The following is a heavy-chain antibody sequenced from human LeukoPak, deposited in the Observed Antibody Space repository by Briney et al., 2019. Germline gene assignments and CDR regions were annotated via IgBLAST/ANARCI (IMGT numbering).Heavy chain of an antibody. J-gene: IGHJ4*02. CDR1: GCTFTGYY. Sequence: ASVKVSCKPSGCTFTGYYMHWVRQAPGQGLEWMGWINPNSGGTNYAQKFQGRVTMTRDTSISTAYMELSRLRSDDTAVYYCARGGLPNYYDSSGYWQLDYWGQGTLVTVSS. CDR3: ARGGLPNYYDSSGYWQLDY. CDR2: INPNSGGT. V-gene: IGHV1-2*02. D-gene: IGHD3-22*01.